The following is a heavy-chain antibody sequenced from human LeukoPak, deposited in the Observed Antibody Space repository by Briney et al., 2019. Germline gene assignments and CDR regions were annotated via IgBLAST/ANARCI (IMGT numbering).Heavy chain of an antibody. D-gene: IGHD1-26*01. CDR3: ARRSGTYHAFDI. CDR2: IYYSGST. CDR1: GGSISSSGYY. J-gene: IGHJ3*02. Sequence: SETLSLTCTVSGGSISSSGYYWGWIRQPPGKGLEWIGSIYYSGSTYYNPSLKSRVTISVDTSKNQFSLKLSSVTAADTAVYYCARRSGTYHAFDIWGQGTMVTVSS. V-gene: IGHV4-39*01.